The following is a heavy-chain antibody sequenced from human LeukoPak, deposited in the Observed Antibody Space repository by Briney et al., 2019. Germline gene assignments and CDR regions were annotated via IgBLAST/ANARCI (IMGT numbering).Heavy chain of an antibody. CDR1: SSPISSYH. D-gene: IGHD3-10*01. J-gene: IGHJ4*02. CDR3: ARHEKLGQFDY. V-gene: IGHV4-59*08. Sequence: SETPSHTCSVPSSPISSYHWSWIRQPPGKGLEWIGYVYYSGSANYNPSLKSRVTISVDTSKNQFSLKLSSVTAADTAVYYCARHEKLGQFDYWGQGTLVTVSS. CDR2: VYYSGSA.